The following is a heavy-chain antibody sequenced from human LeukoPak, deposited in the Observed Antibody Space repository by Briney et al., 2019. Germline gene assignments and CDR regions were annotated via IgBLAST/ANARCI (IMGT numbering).Heavy chain of an antibody. V-gene: IGHV4-39*07. J-gene: IGHJ2*01. D-gene: IGHD3-3*01. Sequence: PSETLSLTCTVSGGSISSSSYYWGWIRQPPGKGLEWIGSIYYSGSTYYNPSLKSRVTISVDTSKNQFSLKLSSVTAADTAVYYCARDHRTYYDFWSGSHWYFDLWGRGTLVTVSS. CDR1: GGSISSSSYY. CDR3: ARDHRTYYDFWSGSHWYFDL. CDR2: IYYSGST.